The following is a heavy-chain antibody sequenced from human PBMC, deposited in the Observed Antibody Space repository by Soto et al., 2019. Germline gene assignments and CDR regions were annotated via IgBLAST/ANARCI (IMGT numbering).Heavy chain of an antibody. V-gene: IGHV4-34*01. CDR1: GWSFSVYY. J-gene: IGHJ4*02. D-gene: IGHD3-9*01. CDR3: ARLEGLATISYYFDF. Sequence: PSETLSLTCAVYGWSFSVYYWSWIRQPPGKGLEWIGEINHSGSTNYNPSLKSRVTISVDTSKNQFSLKLSSVTAADSAVYFCARLEGLATISYYFDFWGPGALVTVSS. CDR2: INHSGST.